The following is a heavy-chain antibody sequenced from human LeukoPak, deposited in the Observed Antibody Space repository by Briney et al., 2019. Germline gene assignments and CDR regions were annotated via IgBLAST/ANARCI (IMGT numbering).Heavy chain of an antibody. CDR1: GGSITTIGYS. CDR3: ARDSYYDNSGEGAFDI. D-gene: IGHD3-22*01. CDR2: IYQSGSS. Sequence: SETLSLTCQVSGGSITTIGYSGGWVRQPPGKGREGVVYIYQSGSSSYNPSLQSRVTISIDRSKNQFSLKLTSVTAADTAVYYCARDSYYDNSGEGAFDIWGQGTMVTVSA. J-gene: IGHJ3*02. V-gene: IGHV4-30-2*01.